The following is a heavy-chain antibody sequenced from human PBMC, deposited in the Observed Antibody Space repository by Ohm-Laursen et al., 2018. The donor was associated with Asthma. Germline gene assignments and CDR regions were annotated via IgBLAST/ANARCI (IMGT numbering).Heavy chain of an antibody. J-gene: IGHJ6*02. CDR3: TTDTVVGWDYYYYYGMDV. Sequence: SLRLSCTASGFTFSDYYMNWVRQAPGKGLEWVGRIKSKTDGGTTDYAAPVKGRFTISRDDSKNTLYLQMNSLKTEDTAVYYCTTDTVVGWDYYYYYGMDVWGQGTTVTVSS. CDR1: GFTFSDYY. D-gene: IGHD2-15*01. CDR2: IKSKTDGGTT. V-gene: IGHV3-15*01.